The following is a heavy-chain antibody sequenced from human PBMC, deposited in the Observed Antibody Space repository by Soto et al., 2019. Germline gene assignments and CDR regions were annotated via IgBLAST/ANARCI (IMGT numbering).Heavy chain of an antibody. CDR1: GGSVSSGGYY. CDR2: IYDTETA. J-gene: IGHJ3*01. Sequence: QVQLQESGPGLVKPSQTLSLTCSVSGGSVSSGGYYWNWIRHLPGKGLEWIGYIYDTETAYYNPSLKSRPSISLDTSKNQFSLTLNSVTPADTAVYYCARENFGAVVHDAFDLWGQGTVVTVSS. V-gene: IGHV4-31*02. D-gene: IGHD3-3*01. CDR3: ARENFGAVVHDAFDL.